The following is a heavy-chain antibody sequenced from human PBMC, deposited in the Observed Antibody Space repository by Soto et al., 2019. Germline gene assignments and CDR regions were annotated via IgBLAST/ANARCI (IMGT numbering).Heavy chain of an antibody. CDR1: GYTFTSYG. Sequence: ASVKVSCKASGYTFTSYGISWVRQAPGQGLEWMGWISAYNGNTNYAQKLQGGVTMTTDTSTSTVYMELSSLRSEDTAVYYCARNTEPINLYCSSTSCYEGLNWFDPWGQGTLVTVSS. J-gene: IGHJ5*02. CDR2: ISAYNGNT. CDR3: ARNTEPINLYCSSTSCYEGLNWFDP. V-gene: IGHV1-18*01. D-gene: IGHD2-2*01.